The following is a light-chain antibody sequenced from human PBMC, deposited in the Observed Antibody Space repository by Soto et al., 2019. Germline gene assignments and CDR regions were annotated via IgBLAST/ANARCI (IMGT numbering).Light chain of an antibody. Sequence: QSALTQPASVSGSLGQSITISCTGTTSDVGAYNYVSWYQHHPGKDPKVVIFEVTKRPSGVSSRFSGSKSGNTASLTVSGLQAEDEGDYYCSSFTTTSTVLFGGGTKVTVL. CDR3: SSFTTTSTVL. V-gene: IGLV2-14*01. J-gene: IGLJ2*01. CDR1: TSDVGAYNY. CDR2: EVT.